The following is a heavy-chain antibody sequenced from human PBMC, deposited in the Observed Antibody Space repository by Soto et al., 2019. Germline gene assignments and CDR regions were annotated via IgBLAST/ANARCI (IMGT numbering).Heavy chain of an antibody. Sequence: XTLSLACDVSGASITTYYWSWIRQAPGKGLEWIGNVYHTGSTDYNSSLRTRVTISVDTSKKQFSLKVNSVTAADTAVYYCARRLFGSGWTLDSWGQGALVTVSS. CDR3: ARRLFGSGWTLDS. J-gene: IGHJ4*02. CDR1: GASITTYY. CDR2: VYHTGST. D-gene: IGHD6-19*01. V-gene: IGHV4-59*01.